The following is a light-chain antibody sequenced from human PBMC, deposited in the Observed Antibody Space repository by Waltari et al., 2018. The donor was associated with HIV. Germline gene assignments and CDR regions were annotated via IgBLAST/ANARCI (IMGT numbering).Light chain of an antibody. CDR2: AAS. CDR1: QGIGND. CDR3: LQDGSFPLT. V-gene: IGKV1-6*01. J-gene: IGKJ3*01. Sequence: AIQMTQSPSSLSASVGDRVTITCRASQGIGNDLGWYQQKSGKAPKVLIYAASSLQSGVSSRFSGIRSGTDFTLTISSLQPEDSATYYCLQDGSFPLTFGPGTKVDV.